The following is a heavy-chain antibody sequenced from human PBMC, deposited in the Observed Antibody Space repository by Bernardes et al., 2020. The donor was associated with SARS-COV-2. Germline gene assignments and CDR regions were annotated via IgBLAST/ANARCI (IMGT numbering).Heavy chain of an antibody. J-gene: IGHJ6*02. CDR1: GYTFTGYY. D-gene: IGHD3-10*01. CDR3: ARDLPLYYYGSGSYYNGYYYYGMDV. CDR2: INPNSGGT. V-gene: IGHV1-2*04. Sequence: ASMKVSCKASGYTFTGYYMHWVRQAPGQGLEWMGWINPNSGGTNYAQKFQGWVTMTRDTSISTAYMELSRLRSDDTAVYYCARDLPLYYYGSGSYYNGYYYYGMDVWGQGTTVTVSS.